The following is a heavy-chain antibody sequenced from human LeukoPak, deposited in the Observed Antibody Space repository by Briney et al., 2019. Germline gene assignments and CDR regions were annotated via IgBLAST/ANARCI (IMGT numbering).Heavy chain of an antibody. Sequence: GGSLRLSCAASGFIFSNYAMTWVRQAPGKGLEWVSAISGSGGSTYYADSVKGRFTISRDNSKDTLYLQMNSLRAEDTAIYYCAKEGPHRGSYYLNFDYWGQGTLVTVSS. J-gene: IGHJ4*02. CDR2: ISGSGGST. D-gene: IGHD1-26*01. CDR1: GFIFSNYA. CDR3: AKEGPHRGSYYLNFDY. V-gene: IGHV3-23*01.